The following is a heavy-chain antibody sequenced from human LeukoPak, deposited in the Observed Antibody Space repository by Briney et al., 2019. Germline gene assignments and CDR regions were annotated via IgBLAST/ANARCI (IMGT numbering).Heavy chain of an antibody. V-gene: IGHV1-2*02. CDR1: GYTFTGYY. D-gene: IGHD6-13*01. CDR3: ARSLIAGHYYYRMDV. CDR2: INPNSGGT. Sequence: ASVKVSCKASGYTFTGYYMHWVRQAPGQGLEWMGWINPNSGGTNYAQKFQGRVTMTRDTSISTAYMELSRLRSDDTAVYYCARSLIAGHYYYRMDVWGQATTVTVSS. J-gene: IGHJ6*02.